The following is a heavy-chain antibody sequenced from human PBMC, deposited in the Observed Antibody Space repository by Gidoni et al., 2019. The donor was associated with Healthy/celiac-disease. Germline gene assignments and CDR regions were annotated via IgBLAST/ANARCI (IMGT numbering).Heavy chain of an antibody. CDR2: ISGSGGST. Sequence: VPLLESGGGLVQPGGSLRLSCAASGSTFCSYAMGWVRQAPGKGLEWVSAISGSGGSTYYADTVKGRFTISRDNSKNTLYLQMNSLRAEDTAVYYCAKDRIEAAAKGAFDIWGQGTMVTVSS. V-gene: IGHV3-23*01. CDR3: AKDRIEAAAKGAFDI. D-gene: IGHD6-13*01. CDR1: GSTFCSYA. J-gene: IGHJ3*02.